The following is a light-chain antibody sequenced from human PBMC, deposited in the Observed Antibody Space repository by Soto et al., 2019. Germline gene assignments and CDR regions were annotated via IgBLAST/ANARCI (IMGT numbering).Light chain of an antibody. CDR1: QSVSSH. CDR2: GAS. J-gene: IGKJ4*01. V-gene: IGKV3-15*01. Sequence: EIVMTQSPATLSVSPGERATLSCRASQSVSSHLAWCQQKPGQAPRLLIYGASTRATGVPARFSASGSGTDFTLTISRLEAEDFAVYYCQQSGGPPTTFGGGTKVEL. CDR3: QQSGGPPTT.